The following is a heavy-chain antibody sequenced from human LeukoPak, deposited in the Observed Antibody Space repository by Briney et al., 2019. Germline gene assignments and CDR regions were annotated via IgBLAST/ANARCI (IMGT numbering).Heavy chain of an antibody. V-gene: IGHV4-34*01. CDR1: GGSFSGYY. CDR2: INHSGST. CDR3: ARGRNRYYHYYGMDV. J-gene: IGHJ6*02. Sequence: SETLSLTCAVYGGSFSGYYWSWIRQPPGKGLEWIGEINHSGSTNYNPSLKSRVIISVDTSKNQFSLKLSSVTAADTAVYYCARGRNRYYHYYGMDVWGQGTTVTVSS. D-gene: IGHD2-15*01.